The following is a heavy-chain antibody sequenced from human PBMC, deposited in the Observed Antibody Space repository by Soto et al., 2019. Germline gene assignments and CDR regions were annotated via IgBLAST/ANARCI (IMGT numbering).Heavy chain of an antibody. CDR2: IWYDGSNK. J-gene: IGHJ4*02. Sequence: GGSLRLSCAASGFTFSSYGMHWVRQAPGKGLEWVAVIWYDGSNKYYADSVKGRFTISRDNSKNTLYLQMNSLRAEDTAVYYCARGLSGREYSGYEEFDYWGQGTLVTVSS. V-gene: IGHV3-33*01. CDR3: ARGLSGREYSGYEEFDY. CDR1: GFTFSSYG. D-gene: IGHD5-12*01.